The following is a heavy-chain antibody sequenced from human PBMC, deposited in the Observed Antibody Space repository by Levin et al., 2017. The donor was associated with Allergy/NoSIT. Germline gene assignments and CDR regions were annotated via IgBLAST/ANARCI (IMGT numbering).Heavy chain of an antibody. J-gene: IGHJ4*02. CDR2: ISGSGGST. D-gene: IGHD3/OR15-3a*01. CDR3: AKAREKWTISSAIDY. V-gene: IGHV3-23*01. CDR1: GFTFSSYA. Sequence: LSLTCAASGFTFSSYAMSWVRQAPGKGLEWVSAISGSGGSTYYADSVKGRFTISRDNSKNTLYLQMNSLRAEDTAVYYCAKAREKWTISSAIDYWGQGTLVTVSS.